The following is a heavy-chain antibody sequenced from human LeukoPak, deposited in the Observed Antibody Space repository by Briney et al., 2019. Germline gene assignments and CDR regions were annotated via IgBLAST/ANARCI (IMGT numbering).Heavy chain of an antibody. D-gene: IGHD3-22*01. CDR3: AKEEDYYDSSGYYYSASGDY. V-gene: IGHV3-23*01. CDR2: ISGSGGST. CDR1: GFTFSSYA. Sequence: PGGSLRLSSAASGFTFSSYAMSWVRQAPGKGLEWVSAISGSGGSTYCADSVKGRFTISRDNSKNTLYLQMNSLRAEDTAVYYCAKEEDYYDSSGYYYSASGDYWGQGTLVTVSS. J-gene: IGHJ4*02.